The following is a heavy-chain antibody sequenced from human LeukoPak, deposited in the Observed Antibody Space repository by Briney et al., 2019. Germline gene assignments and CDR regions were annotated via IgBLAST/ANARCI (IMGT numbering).Heavy chain of an antibody. V-gene: IGHV1-18*04. Sequence: ASVKVSCKASGYTFTSYYMHWVRQAPGQGLEWMGWISGYNGNTEYAQMFQGRVTMTTDTSTSTAYMELRSLRSDDTAVYYCARSGHCSGTSCYAEGLDYWGQGTLVTVSS. D-gene: IGHD2-2*01. CDR3: ARSGHCSGTSCYAEGLDY. J-gene: IGHJ4*02. CDR1: GYTFTSYY. CDR2: ISGYNGNT.